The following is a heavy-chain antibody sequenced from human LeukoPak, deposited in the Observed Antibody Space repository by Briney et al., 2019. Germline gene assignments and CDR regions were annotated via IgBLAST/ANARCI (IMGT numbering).Heavy chain of an antibody. J-gene: IGHJ3*02. CDR1: GFTFSSYG. V-gene: IGHV3-30*02. CDR3: AKEGEFQGYAFDI. D-gene: IGHD3-16*01. Sequence: GRSLRLSCAASGFTFSSYGMHWVRQAPGKGLEWVAFIRYDGSNKYYADSVKGRFTISRDNSKNTLYLQMNSLRAEDTAVYYCAKEGEFQGYAFDIWGQGTMVTVSS. CDR2: IRYDGSNK.